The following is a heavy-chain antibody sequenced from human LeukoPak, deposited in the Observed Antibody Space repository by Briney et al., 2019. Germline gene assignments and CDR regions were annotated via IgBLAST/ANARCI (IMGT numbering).Heavy chain of an antibody. D-gene: IGHD6-19*01. Sequence: KPSETLSLTCAVYGGSFSGYYWSWIRQPPGTGLEWIGEINHSGSTNYNPSLKSRVTISVDTSKNQFSLKLSSVTAADTAVYYCARFGRYSCGRTSFDYWGQGTLVTVSS. J-gene: IGHJ4*02. CDR3: ARFGRYSCGRTSFDY. CDR1: GGSFSGYY. CDR2: INHSGST. V-gene: IGHV4-34*01.